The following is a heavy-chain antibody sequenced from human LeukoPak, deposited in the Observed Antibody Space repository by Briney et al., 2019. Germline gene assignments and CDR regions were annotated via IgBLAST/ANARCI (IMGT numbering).Heavy chain of an antibody. CDR3: AKNRGYNYDPNAFDV. CDR2: ISYDGSNK. J-gene: IGHJ3*01. V-gene: IGHV3-30*02. D-gene: IGHD5-18*01. CDR1: GFTFSSYG. Sequence: GGSLRLSCAASGFTFSSYGMLWVRQAPGKGLECVTFISYDGSNKYYADSVKGRFTISRDNSKNILYLHMNSLGAEDTAVYYCAKNRGYNYDPNAFDVWGQGTMVTVSS.